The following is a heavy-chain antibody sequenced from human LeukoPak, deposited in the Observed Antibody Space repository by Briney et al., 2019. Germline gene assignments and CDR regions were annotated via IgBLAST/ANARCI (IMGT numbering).Heavy chain of an antibody. CDR3: ARGAPDPYYEFWSGYGTFYP. V-gene: IGHV1-69*13. CDR1: GGTFSSYA. D-gene: IGHD3-3*01. Sequence: ASVKVSCKASGGTFSSYAISWVRQAPGQGLEWMGGIIPIFGTANYAQKFQGRVTITADESTSTAYMELSSLRSEDTAVYYCARGAPDPYYEFWSGYGTFYPWGQGTLVTVSS. CDR2: IIPIFGTA. J-gene: IGHJ5*02.